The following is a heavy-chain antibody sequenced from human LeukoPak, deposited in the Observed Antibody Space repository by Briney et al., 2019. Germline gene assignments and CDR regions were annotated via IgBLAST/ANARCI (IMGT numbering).Heavy chain of an antibody. D-gene: IGHD5-18*01. CDR1: GFTFSSYS. J-gene: IGHJ4*02. CDR2: ISSSSSYI. V-gene: IGHV3-21*01. Sequence: GGSLRLSCAASGFTFSSYSMNWVRQAPGKGLEWVSSISSSSSYIYYADSVKGRFTISRDNAKNSLYLQMNSLRAEDTAVYHCASQRGYSYGYSDYWGQGTLVTVSS. CDR3: ASQRGYSYGYSDY.